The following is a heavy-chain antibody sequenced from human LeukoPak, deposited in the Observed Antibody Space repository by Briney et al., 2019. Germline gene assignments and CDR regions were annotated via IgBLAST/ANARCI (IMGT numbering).Heavy chain of an antibody. CDR1: GYTFTSYG. CDR3: ARVPLDHYYYGMDV. V-gene: IGHV1-18*01. Sequence: ASVKVSCKASGYTFTSYGISWVRQAPGQGLEWMGWISAYNGNTNYAQKLQGRVTMTTDTSTSTAYMELRSLISDDTAVYYCARVPLDHYYYGMDVWGQGTTVTVS. CDR2: ISAYNGNT. J-gene: IGHJ6*02.